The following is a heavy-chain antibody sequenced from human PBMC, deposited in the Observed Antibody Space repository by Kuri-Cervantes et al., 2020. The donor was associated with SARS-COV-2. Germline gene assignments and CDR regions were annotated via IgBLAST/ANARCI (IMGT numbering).Heavy chain of an antibody. D-gene: IGHD3-22*01. V-gene: IGHV3-74*01. CDR1: GFTFSSYW. J-gene: IGHJ4*02. Sequence: GESLKISCAASGFTFSSYWMHWVRQAPGKGLVWVSRINSDGSSTSYADSVKGRFTISRDNAKNTLYLQMNSLRAEDTAVYYCARGYDSRGYSLDYWGQGTLVTVSS. CDR3: ARGYDSRGYSLDY. CDR2: INSDGSST.